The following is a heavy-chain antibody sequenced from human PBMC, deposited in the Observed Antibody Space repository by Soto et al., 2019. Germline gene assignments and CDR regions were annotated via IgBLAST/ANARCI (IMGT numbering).Heavy chain of an antibody. J-gene: IGHJ6*02. D-gene: IGHD6-13*01. V-gene: IGHV3-13*04. CDR1: GFTFSSYD. CDR2: IGTAGDT. Sequence: EVQLVESGGGMVQPGGSLRLSCAASGFTFSSYDMHWVRQATGKGLEWVSAIGTAGDTYYPGSVKGRFTISRENAKNSLYLQMNSLRAGDTAVYYCARNIAAAGTGGMDVWGQGTTVTVSS. CDR3: ARNIAAAGTGGMDV.